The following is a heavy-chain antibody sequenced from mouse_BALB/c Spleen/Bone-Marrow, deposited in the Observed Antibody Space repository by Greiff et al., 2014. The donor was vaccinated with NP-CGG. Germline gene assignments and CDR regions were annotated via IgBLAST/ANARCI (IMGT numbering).Heavy chain of an antibody. CDR2: IIPSNGRT. V-gene: IGHV1S81*02. Sequence: VKLMESGAELVKPGASVKLSCKASGYTFTSYWMHWVKQRPGQGLEWIGEIIPSNGRTNYNEKFKSKATLTVDKSSNTAYMQLSSLTSEDSAVYYCARWLLQYFDVWGAGPTVTVSS. CDR1: GYTFTSYW. CDR3: ARWLLQYFDV. D-gene: IGHD2-3*01. J-gene: IGHJ1*01.